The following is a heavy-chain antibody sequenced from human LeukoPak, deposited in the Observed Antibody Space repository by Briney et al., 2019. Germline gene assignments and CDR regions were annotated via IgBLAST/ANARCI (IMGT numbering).Heavy chain of an antibody. CDR1: GGSISSSSYS. J-gene: IGHJ4*02. Sequence: PSETLSLTCTVSGGSISSSSYSWGWIRQPPGKGLEWIGSIYYSGSTYYNPSLKSRVTISVDTSKNQFSLKLSSVTAADTAVYYCARLYYDTSGYFDYWGQGTLVTVSS. D-gene: IGHD3-22*01. CDR2: IYYSGST. CDR3: ARLYYDTSGYFDY. V-gene: IGHV4-39*01.